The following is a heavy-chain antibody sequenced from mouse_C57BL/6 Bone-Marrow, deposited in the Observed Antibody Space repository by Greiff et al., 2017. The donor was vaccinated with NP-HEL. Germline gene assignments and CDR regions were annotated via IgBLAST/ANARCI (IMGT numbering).Heavy chain of an antibody. V-gene: IGHV5-6*01. CDR1: GFTFSSYG. D-gene: IGHD3-1*01. J-gene: IGHJ1*03. CDR3: ARPFRGYFDV. Sequence: EVKLQESGGDLVKPGGSLKLSCAASGFTFSSYGMSWVRQTPDKRLEWVATISSGGSYTYYPDSVKGRFTISRDNAKNTLYLQMSSLKSEDTAMYYCARPFRGYFDVWGTGTTVTVSS. CDR2: ISSGGSYT.